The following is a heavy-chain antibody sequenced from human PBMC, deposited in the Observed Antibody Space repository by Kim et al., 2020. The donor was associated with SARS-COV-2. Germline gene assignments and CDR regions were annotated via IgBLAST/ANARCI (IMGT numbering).Heavy chain of an antibody. Sequence: GGSLRLSCVASGFTFTTYTMNWVRQAPGKGLEWVSCISGGGGSTYYADSLKGRVTISRDSSKNTLYLQMNSLRVEDTAVYYCAKEFRVTTQTFGGDCFDSWGQGTLVTVSS. D-gene: IGHD4-17*01. CDR2: ISGGGGST. CDR3: AKEFRVTTQTFGGDCFDS. V-gene: IGHV3-23*01. CDR1: GFTFTTYT. J-gene: IGHJ4*02.